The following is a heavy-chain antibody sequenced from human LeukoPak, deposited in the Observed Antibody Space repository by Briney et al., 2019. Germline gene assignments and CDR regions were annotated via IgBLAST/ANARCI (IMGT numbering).Heavy chain of an antibody. V-gene: IGHV4-30-2*01. D-gene: IGHD6-6*01. CDR2: IYHSGST. J-gene: IGHJ4*02. CDR3: ARGTWSSSIDY. Sequence: SETLSLTCAVSGGSISSGGYSWSWIRQPPGKGLEWIGYIYHSGSTYYNPSLKSRVTISVDRSKNQFSLKLSSVTAADTAVYYCARGTWSSSIDYWGQGTLVTVSS. CDR1: GGSISSGGYS.